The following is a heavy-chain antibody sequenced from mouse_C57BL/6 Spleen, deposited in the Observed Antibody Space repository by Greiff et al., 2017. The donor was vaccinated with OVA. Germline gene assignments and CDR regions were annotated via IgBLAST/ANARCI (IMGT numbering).Heavy chain of an antibody. CDR3: ARQGGLDSSGLFDY. CDR1: GFTFSSYT. V-gene: IGHV5-9*01. Sequence: EVKVVESGGGLVKPGGSLKLSCAASGFTFSSYTMSWVRQTPEKRLEWVATISGGGGNTYYPDSVKGRFTISRDNAKNTLYLQMSSLRSEDTALYYCARQGGLDSSGLFDYWGQGTTLTVSS. D-gene: IGHD3-2*02. J-gene: IGHJ2*01. CDR2: ISGGGGNT.